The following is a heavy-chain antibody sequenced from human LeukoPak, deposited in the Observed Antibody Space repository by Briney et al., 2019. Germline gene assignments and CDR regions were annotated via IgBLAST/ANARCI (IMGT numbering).Heavy chain of an antibody. CDR2: IYYSGST. V-gene: IGHV4-59*01. CDR1: GDSISSYH. J-gene: IGHJ4*02. D-gene: IGHD3-10*01. Sequence: PSETLSLTSIVSGDSISSYHWRWIRQPPGKGLEWIGYIYYSGSTNYNPSLTSRVTISVDTSKNQFSLKLSSVTAADTAVYYCARDSARGKGGGVLLRNWGQGTLVTVSS. CDR3: ARDSARGKGGGVLLRN.